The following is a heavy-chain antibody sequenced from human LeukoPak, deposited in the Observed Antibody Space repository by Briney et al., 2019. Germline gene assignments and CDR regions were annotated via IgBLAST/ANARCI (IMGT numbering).Heavy chain of an antibody. Sequence: SETLSLTCTVSGGSISSYYWSWLRQPPGKGLEWIGYIYYSGSTNYNPSLKSRVTISVDTSKNQFSLKLSSVTAADTAVYYCARQAYYYDSSGYPFDYWGQGTLVTVSS. CDR3: ARQAYYYDSSGYPFDY. V-gene: IGHV4-59*08. CDR1: GGSISSYY. CDR2: IYYSGST. J-gene: IGHJ4*02. D-gene: IGHD3-22*01.